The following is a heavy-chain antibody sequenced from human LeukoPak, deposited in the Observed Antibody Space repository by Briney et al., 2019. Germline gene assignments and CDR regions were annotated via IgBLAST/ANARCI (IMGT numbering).Heavy chain of an antibody. CDR1: GFTFSGSA. Sequence: GGSLKLSCAASGFTFSGSAMHWVRQASGKGLEWVGRIRSKANSYATAYAASVKGRFTISRDNAKNSLYLQMNSLRAEDTAVYYCARDFRGTTVTTISDYWGQGTLVTVSS. D-gene: IGHD4-17*01. V-gene: IGHV3-73*01. CDR3: ARDFRGTTVTTISDY. CDR2: IRSKANSYAT. J-gene: IGHJ4*02.